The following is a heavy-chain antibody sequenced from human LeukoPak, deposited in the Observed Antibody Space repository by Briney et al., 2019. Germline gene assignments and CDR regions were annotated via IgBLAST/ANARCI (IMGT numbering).Heavy chain of an antibody. J-gene: IGHJ4*02. V-gene: IGHV1-18*01. D-gene: IGHD3-10*01. CDR3: ARDRSYGSGSYHNYFDY. Sequence: ASVKVSCKASGYTFTSYGISWVRQAPGQGLEWMGWISAYNGNTNYAQKLQGRVTMTTDTSTSTAYMELRSLRSDDTAVYYCARDRSYGSGSYHNYFDYWGQGTLVTVSS. CDR1: GYTFTSYG. CDR2: ISAYNGNT.